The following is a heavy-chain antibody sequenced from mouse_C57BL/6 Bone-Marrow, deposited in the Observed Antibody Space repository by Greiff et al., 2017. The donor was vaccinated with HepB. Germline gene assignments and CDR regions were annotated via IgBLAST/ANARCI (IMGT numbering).Heavy chain of an antibody. D-gene: IGHD2-4*01. V-gene: IGHV5-17*01. CDR1: GFTFSDYG. Sequence: EVKVEESGGGLVKPGGSLKLSCAASGFTFSDYGMHWVRQAPEKGLEWVAYISSGSSTIYYADTVKGRFTISRDNAKNTLFLQMTSLRSEDTAMYYCARRPYDYDGYYYAMDYWGQGTSVTVSS. CDR2: ISSGSSTI. J-gene: IGHJ4*01. CDR3: ARRPYDYDGYYYAMDY.